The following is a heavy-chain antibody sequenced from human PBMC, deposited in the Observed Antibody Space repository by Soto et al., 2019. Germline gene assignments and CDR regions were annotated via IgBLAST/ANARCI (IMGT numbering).Heavy chain of an antibody. CDR3: GSVRPSGYVLS. D-gene: IGHD6-25*01. Sequence: SETLSLTCTVSGGTLSSYYWAWIRQSPGKGLEWIGYVYFSGNTNYNPSLKSRVTISIDTSKNQFSLRLASVTETDTSFYYCGSVRPSGYVLSWGPGTLVTVSS. CDR1: GGTLSSYY. J-gene: IGHJ5*02. CDR2: VYFSGNT. V-gene: IGHV4-59*08.